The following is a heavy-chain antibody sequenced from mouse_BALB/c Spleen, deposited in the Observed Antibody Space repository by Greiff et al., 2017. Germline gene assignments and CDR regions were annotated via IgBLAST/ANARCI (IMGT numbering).Heavy chain of an antibody. CDR1: GYAFTNYL. D-gene: IGHD1-1*01. J-gene: IGHJ4*01. V-gene: IGHV1-54*01. Sequence: QVQLKESGAELVRPGTSVKVSCKASGYAFTNYLIEWVKQRPGQGLEWIGVINPGSGGTNYNEKFKGKATLTADKSSSTAYMQLSSLTSDDSAVYFCARSQATVVAVDYWGQGTSVTVSS. CDR3: ARSQATVVAVDY. CDR2: INPGSGGT.